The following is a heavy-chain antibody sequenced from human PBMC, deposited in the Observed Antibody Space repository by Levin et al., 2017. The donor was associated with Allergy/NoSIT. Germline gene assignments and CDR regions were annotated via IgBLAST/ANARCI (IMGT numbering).Heavy chain of an antibody. V-gene: IGHV3-23*01. Sequence: GESLKISCRASGFTFNNYAMNWVRQAPGKGLEWVSLISVSGHSTYYADSVKGRFTVSRDDSKNTLYLQMSSLRVEDTAIYFCAKDCDSSASWEGDWGQGTLVTVSS. CDR3: AKDCDSSASWEGD. CDR2: ISVSGHST. CDR1: GFTFNNYA. D-gene: IGHD6-19*01. J-gene: IGHJ4*02.